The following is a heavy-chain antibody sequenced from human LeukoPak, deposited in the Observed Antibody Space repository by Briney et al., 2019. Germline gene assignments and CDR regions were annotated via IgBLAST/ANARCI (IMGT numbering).Heavy chain of an antibody. CDR2: ISGRGGST. J-gene: IGHJ5*02. V-gene: IGHV3-23*01. Sequence: NLSCKASGGTFSSYAMSWVRQAGGTGLEWVSAISGRGGSTYYADSVKGRFTISRENSKNTLYLQMNSLRAEDTAVYYCAKDPDSYYYDSSGYNNWFDPWGQGTLVTVSS. CDR1: GGTFSSYA. D-gene: IGHD3-22*01. CDR3: AKDPDSYYYDSSGYNNWFDP.